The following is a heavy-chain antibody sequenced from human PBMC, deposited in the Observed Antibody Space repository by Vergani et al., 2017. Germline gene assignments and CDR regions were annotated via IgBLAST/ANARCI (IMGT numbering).Heavy chain of an antibody. D-gene: IGHD6-19*01. CDR2: IWYDGSNK. J-gene: IGHJ4*02. CDR1: GFTFSSYG. Sequence: QVQLVESGGGVVQPGRSLRLSCAASGFTFSSYGMHWVRQAPGKGLEWVAVIWYDGSNKYYADSVKGRLTISRDNSKNTLYLQMNSLRAEDTAVYYCARVGAVAGPIDYWGQGTLVTVSS. CDR3: ARVGAVAGPIDY. V-gene: IGHV3-33*01.